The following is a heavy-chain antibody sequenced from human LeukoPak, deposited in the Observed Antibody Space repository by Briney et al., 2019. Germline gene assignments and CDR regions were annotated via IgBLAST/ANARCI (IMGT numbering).Heavy chain of an antibody. Sequence: PSETLSLTCTVSGGSISSYYWSWIRQPPGKGLEWIGYIYYSGSTNYNPSLKSRVTISVDTSKNQFSLKLSSVTAADTAVYYCAREERFYYFDYWGQGTLVTVSS. V-gene: IGHV4-59*12. CDR3: AREERFYYFDY. CDR1: GGSISSYY. D-gene: IGHD3-10*01. CDR2: IYYSGST. J-gene: IGHJ4*02.